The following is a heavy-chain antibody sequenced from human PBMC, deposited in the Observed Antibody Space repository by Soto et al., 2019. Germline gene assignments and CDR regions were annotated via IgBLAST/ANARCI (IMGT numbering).Heavy chain of an antibody. CDR1: GYDFFKYN. D-gene: IGHD2-21*02. CDR2: NNPNCGYT. Sequence: VQLVQSGAEVKKPGASVKVSCKTSGYDFFKYNMHWVRQAPGQGLEWMGVNNPNCGYTRHAQKFQGRVIMTRDTSSKIVYMELSGLTSADTAMYYCTRADSDVVILPDVRPLFDLWGQGALVTVSS. J-gene: IGHJ4*02. V-gene: IGHV1-46*01. CDR3: TRADSDVVILPDVRPLFDL.